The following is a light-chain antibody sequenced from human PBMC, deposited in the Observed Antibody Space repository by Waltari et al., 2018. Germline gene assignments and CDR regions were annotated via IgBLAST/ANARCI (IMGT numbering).Light chain of an antibody. J-gene: IGLJ2*01. CDR2: EVS. Sequence: QSALTQPPSASGSPGQSVTISCTGTSSDVGGYNYVSWYQQHPGKAPKVMIFEVSKRPSGVPDRFSGSTSGNTASLTVSGLQAEDEADYFCSSYAGSDNPNVVFGGGTKLIVL. CDR1: SSDVGGYNY. CDR3: SSYAGSDNPNVV. V-gene: IGLV2-8*01.